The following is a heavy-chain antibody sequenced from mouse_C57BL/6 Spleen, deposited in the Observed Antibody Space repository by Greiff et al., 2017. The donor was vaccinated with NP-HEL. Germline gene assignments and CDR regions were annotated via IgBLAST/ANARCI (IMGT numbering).Heavy chain of an antibody. CDR2: IDPSDSYT. V-gene: IGHV1-69*01. CDR3: ARPMITTMKTWYFDV. D-gene: IGHD2-4*01. CDR1: GYTFTSYW. J-gene: IGHJ1*03. Sequence: QVQLQQSGAELVMPGASVKLSCKASGYTFTSYWMHWVKQRPGQGLEWIGEIDPSDSYTNYNQKFKGKSTLTVDKSSSTAYMQLSSLTSEDSAVYYCARPMITTMKTWYFDVWGTGTTVTVSS.